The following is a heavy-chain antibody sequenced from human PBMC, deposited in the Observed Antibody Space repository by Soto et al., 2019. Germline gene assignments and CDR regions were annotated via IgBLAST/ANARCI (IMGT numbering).Heavy chain of an antibody. V-gene: IGHV1-8*01. J-gene: IGHJ4*02. CDR2: TNPNSGNI. Sequence: ASVKVSCKASGNTFTSYDINWVRQATGHGLEWMGWTNPNSGNIGYAQKFQGRVTMTRDTAIRTAYMEVSRLRSDDTAVYYCARGRASGSYYLLDYWGQGTLVTVSS. CDR1: GNTFTSYD. CDR3: ARGRASGSYYLLDY. D-gene: IGHD3-10*01.